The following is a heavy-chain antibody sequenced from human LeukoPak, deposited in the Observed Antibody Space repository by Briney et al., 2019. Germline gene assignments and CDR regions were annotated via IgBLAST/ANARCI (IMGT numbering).Heavy chain of an antibody. V-gene: IGHV3-23*01. Sequence: GGSLRLSCAASGFTLSSYAMSWVRQAPGKGLEWVSLISGNAGSTYYADSVKGRFTISRDNSKNTLYLQMNSLRAEDTAVYYCARGAGVPKTRYGMDVWGQGTTVTVSS. CDR1: GFTLSSYA. CDR3: ARGAGVPKTRYGMDV. CDR2: ISGNAGST. J-gene: IGHJ6*02. D-gene: IGHD2-8*01.